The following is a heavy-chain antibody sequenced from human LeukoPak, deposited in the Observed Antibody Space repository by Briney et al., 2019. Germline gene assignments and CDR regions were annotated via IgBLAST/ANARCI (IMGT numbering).Heavy chain of an antibody. J-gene: IGHJ5*02. CDR1: GGTFSSYA. CDR2: IIPIFGTA. Sequence: SVKVSCTASGGTFSSYAISWVRPAPGQGLEWMGGIIPIFGTANYAQKFQGRVTITADESTSTAYMELSSLRSEDTAVYYCARYSSSCKWFDPWGQGTLVTVSS. CDR3: ARYSSSCKWFDP. V-gene: IGHV1-69*13. D-gene: IGHD6-13*01.